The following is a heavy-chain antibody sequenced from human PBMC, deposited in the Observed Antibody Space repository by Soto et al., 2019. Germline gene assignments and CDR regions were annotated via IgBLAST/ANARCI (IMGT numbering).Heavy chain of an antibody. CDR1: GFTFSSYW. J-gene: IGHJ4*02. CDR3: ARIRAYYESSGYYY. CDR2: INSDGSST. Sequence: EVQLVESGGGLVQPGESLRLSCADSGFTFSSYWMHWVRQAPGKGLVWVSRINSDGSSTSYADSVKGRFTISRDNAKNKLYLHMNSLRAEDTAVYYCARIRAYYESSGYYYWGQGTLVTVSS. D-gene: IGHD3-22*01. V-gene: IGHV3-74*01.